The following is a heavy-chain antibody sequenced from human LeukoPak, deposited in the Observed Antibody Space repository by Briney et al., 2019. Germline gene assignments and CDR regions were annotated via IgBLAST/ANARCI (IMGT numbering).Heavy chain of an antibody. V-gene: IGHV3-30*04. Sequence: PGRSLRLSCAASGFTFSSYAMHWVRQAPGKGLEWVAVISYDGSNKYYADSVKGRFTISRDNSKNTLYLQMNSLRAEDTAVYYCAREIRRAYCYDSSGYQELDYWGQGTLVTVSS. J-gene: IGHJ4*02. CDR2: ISYDGSNK. CDR3: AREIRRAYCYDSSGYQELDY. D-gene: IGHD3-22*01. CDR1: GFTFSSYA.